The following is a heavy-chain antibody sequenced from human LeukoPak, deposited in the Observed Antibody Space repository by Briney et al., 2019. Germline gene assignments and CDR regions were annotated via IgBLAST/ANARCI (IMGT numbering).Heavy chain of an antibody. J-gene: IGHJ4*02. CDR1: GYTFTGYY. CDR3: AREGVDWNHSVYYFDY. CDR2: INPNSGGT. D-gene: IGHD1-1*01. V-gene: IGHV1-2*02. Sequence: EASVKVSCKASGYTFTGYYMHWVRQAPGQGLEWMGWINPNSGGTNYAQKFQGRVTMTRDTSISTAYMELSRLRSDDTAVCYCAREGVDWNHSVYYFDYWGQGTLVTVSS.